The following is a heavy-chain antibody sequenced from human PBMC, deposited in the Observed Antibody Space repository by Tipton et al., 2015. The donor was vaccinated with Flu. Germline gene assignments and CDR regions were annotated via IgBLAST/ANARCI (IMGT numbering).Heavy chain of an antibody. V-gene: IGHV4-59*11. CDR3: ARLPDISGWPFDS. Sequence: TLSLTCTASRGSIDNHFWTWIRQPPGMGLEWIGYIRYSGRTEYNPSLKSRVTISVDRSQNQFSLKLNFVTAADTAVYYCARLPDISGWPFDSWGQGSLVTVSS. D-gene: IGHD6-19*01. CDR2: IRYSGRT. J-gene: IGHJ4*02. CDR1: RGSIDNHF.